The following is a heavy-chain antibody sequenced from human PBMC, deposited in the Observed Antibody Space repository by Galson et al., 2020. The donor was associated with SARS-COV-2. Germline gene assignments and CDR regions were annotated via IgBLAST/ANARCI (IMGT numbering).Heavy chain of an antibody. J-gene: IGHJ4*02. V-gene: IGHV3-23*01. Sequence: GESLKLSCAASGFTFSSYAMSWVHQPPGKGPEWVSAIGGSGGSTYYADSVKGRFTISRDNSKNTLYLQMNSLRAEDTAVYYCAKAPEYSSGHHDYWGQGTLVTGSS. CDR1: GFTFSSYA. D-gene: IGHD6-19*01. CDR2: IGGSGGST. CDR3: AKAPEYSSGHHDY.